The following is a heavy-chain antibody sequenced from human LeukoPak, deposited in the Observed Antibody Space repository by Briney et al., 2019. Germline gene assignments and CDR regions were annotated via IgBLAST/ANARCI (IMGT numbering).Heavy chain of an antibody. CDR2: IRYDGSNK. V-gene: IGHV3-30*02. CDR3: AKDATTVTTFYFDY. Sequence: PGGSLRLSCAASGFTFSSYGMHWVRQAPGKGLEWVAFIRYDGSNKYYADSVKGRFTISRDNSKNTLYQQMNSLRAEDTAVYYCAKDATTVTTFYFDYWGQGTLVTVSS. D-gene: IGHD4-17*01. CDR1: GFTFSSYG. J-gene: IGHJ4*02.